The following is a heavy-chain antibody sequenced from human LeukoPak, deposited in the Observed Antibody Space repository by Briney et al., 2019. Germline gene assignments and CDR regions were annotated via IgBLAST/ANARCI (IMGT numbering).Heavy chain of an antibody. CDR3: ARGFGNYDSSGYRDY. CDR1: GGSFSGYY. Sequence: SETLSLTCAVYGGSFSGYYWSWIRQPAGKGLEWIGRIYTSGSTNYNPSLKSRVTISVDTSKNQFSLKLSSVTAADTAVYYCARGFGNYDSSGYRDYWGQGTLVTVSS. D-gene: IGHD3-22*01. J-gene: IGHJ4*02. V-gene: IGHV4-59*10. CDR2: IYTSGST.